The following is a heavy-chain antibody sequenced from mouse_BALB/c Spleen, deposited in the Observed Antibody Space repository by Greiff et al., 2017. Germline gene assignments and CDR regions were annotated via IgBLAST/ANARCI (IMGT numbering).Heavy chain of an antibody. D-gene: IGHD2-14*01. CDR2: IYPGNGDT. CDR3: ARGVRGYFDV. V-gene: IGHV1-12*01. J-gene: IGHJ1*01. CDR1: GYTFTSYN. Sequence: QPGAELVKPGASVKMSCKASGYTFTSYNMHWVKQTPGQGLEWIGAIYPGNGDTSYNQKFKGKATLTADKSSSTAYMQLSSLTSEDSAVYYCARGVRGYFDVWGAGTTVTVSS.